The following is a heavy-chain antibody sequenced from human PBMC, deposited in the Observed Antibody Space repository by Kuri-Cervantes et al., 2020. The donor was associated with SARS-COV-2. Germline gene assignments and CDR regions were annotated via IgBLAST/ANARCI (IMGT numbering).Heavy chain of an antibody. CDR1: GGSFSGYY. CDR2: IYHSGST. D-gene: IGHD6-19*01. Sequence: SETLSLTCAVYGGSFSGYYWSWIRQPPGKGLEWIGSIYHSGSTYYNPSLKSRVTISVDTSKNQFSLKLSSVTAADTAVYYCARVGGQVAGALYFQHWGQGTLVTVSS. V-gene: IGHV4-34*01. CDR3: ARVGGQVAGALYFQH. J-gene: IGHJ1*01.